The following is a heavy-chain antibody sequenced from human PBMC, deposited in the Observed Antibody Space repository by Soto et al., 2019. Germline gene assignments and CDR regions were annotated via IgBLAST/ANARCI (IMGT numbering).Heavy chain of an antibody. J-gene: IGHJ3*02. CDR2: ISSSSSYI. CDR3: ARDSSGLRTDAFDI. Sequence: GGSLRLSCAASGFTFIKAWINWVRQAPWKGLEWVSSISSSSSYIYYADSVKGRFTISRDNAKNSLYLQMNSLRAEDTAVYYCARDSSGLRTDAFDIWGQGTMVTVSS. D-gene: IGHD5-18*01. V-gene: IGHV3-21*01. CDR1: GFTFIKAW.